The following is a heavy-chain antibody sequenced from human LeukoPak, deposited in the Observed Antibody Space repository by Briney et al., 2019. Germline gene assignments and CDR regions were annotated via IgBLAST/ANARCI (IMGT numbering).Heavy chain of an antibody. CDR1: GGSISSGSYY. D-gene: IGHD3-3*01. Sequence: SQTLSLTCTVSGGSISSGSYYWSWIRQPAGKGLEWIGRIYTSGSTNYNPSLKSRVTISVDTSKNQFSLKLSSVTAADTAVYYCARDALYDFWSGYYYYYYMDVWGKGTTVTVSS. V-gene: IGHV4-61*02. CDR2: IYTSGST. CDR3: ARDALYDFWSGYYYYYYMDV. J-gene: IGHJ6*03.